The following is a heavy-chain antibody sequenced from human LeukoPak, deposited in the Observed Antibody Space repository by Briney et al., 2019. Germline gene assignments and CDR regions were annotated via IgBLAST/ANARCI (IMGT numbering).Heavy chain of an antibody. CDR1: GFTFDDYA. J-gene: IGHJ6*03. CDR3: AKDSGPLQSYYYMDV. CDR2: ISWDGGST. D-gene: IGHD1-14*01. V-gene: IGHV3-43D*03. Sequence: GGSLRLSCAASGFTFDDYAMHWVRQAPGKGLEWVSLISWDGGSTYYADSVKGRFTISRDNSKNSLYLQMNSLRAEDTALYYCAKDSGPLQSYYYMDVWGKGTTVTVSS.